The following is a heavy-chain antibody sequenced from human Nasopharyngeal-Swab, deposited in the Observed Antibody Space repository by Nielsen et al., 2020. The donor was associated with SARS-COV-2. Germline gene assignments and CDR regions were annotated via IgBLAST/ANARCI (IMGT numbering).Heavy chain of an antibody. D-gene: IGHD2-21*02. Sequence: GESLKISCVASGFTFSDHYLDWVRQAPGKGLEWVGRSRDKAHSYTTEYAASVKGRFTISRDNSKNTLYLQMSGLRDEDTAIYYCVTVGDTGWFDRWGQGTLVTVSS. J-gene: IGHJ5*02. CDR3: VTVGDTGWFDR. CDR1: GFTFSDHY. V-gene: IGHV3-72*01. CDR2: SRDKAHSYTT.